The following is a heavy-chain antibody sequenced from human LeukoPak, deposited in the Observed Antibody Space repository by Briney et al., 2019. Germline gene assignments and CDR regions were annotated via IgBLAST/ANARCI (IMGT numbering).Heavy chain of an antibody. D-gene: IGHD5-24*01. CDR1: GFTFDDYA. CDR2: ISWNSGSI. Sequence: GRSLRLSCSASGFTFDDYAMHWVGQAPGKGLEWVSDISWNSGSIGYEDSVKGRLTISRDNAKNYLYLQMKSLRGEDTAFCYCAKGGKTATKPLSDWGQGTLVTVSS. CDR3: AKGGKTATKPLSD. V-gene: IGHV3-9*01. J-gene: IGHJ4*02.